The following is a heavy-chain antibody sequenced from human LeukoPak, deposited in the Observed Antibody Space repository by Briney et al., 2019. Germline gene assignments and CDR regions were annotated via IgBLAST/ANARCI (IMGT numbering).Heavy chain of an antibody. CDR2: ISSSGSTI. D-gene: IGHD3-16*02. CDR3: ARVQSDYVWGSYRYTWFDP. Sequence: GGSLRLSCAASGFTFSSYEVNWVRQAPGKGLEGVSYISSSGSTIYYADSVKGRFTISRDNAKNSLYLQMNSLRAEDTAVYYCARVQSDYVWGSYRYTWFDPWGQGTLVTVSS. J-gene: IGHJ5*02. CDR1: GFTFSSYE. V-gene: IGHV3-48*03.